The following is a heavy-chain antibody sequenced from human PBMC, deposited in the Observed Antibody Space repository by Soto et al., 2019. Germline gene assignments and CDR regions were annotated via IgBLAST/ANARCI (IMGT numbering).Heavy chain of an antibody. CDR1: GFTFSSYA. CDR3: AKDMDYGEPRYYGMDV. Sequence: GGSLRLSCAASGFTFSSYAMSWVRQAPGKGLEWVSAISGSGGSTYYADSVKGRFTISRDNSKNTLYLQMNSLRAEDTAVYYCAKDMDYGEPRYYGMDVWGQGTTVTVSS. J-gene: IGHJ6*02. V-gene: IGHV3-23*01. D-gene: IGHD4-17*01. CDR2: ISGSGGST.